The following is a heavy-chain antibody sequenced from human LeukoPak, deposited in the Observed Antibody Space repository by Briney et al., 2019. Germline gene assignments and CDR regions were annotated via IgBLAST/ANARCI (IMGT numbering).Heavy chain of an antibody. J-gene: IGHJ6*03. CDR2: ISGGSSTM. CDR3: ARDRGQTGYYWSYYYYMDV. V-gene: IGHV3-48*01. Sequence: PGGSLRLSCAASGFTFSSYGMHWVRQAPGKGLEWVSYISGGSSTMYYADSVKGRFTISRDNAQNSLYLQMNSLRAEDTAVYYCARDRGQTGYYWSYYYYMDVWGIGTTVTVSS. D-gene: IGHD3-9*01. CDR1: GFTFSSYG.